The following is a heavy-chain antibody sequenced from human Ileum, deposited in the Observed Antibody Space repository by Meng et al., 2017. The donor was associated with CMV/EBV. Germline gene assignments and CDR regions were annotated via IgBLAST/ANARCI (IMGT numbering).Heavy chain of an antibody. CDR1: GYSFTSYG. D-gene: IGHD5-18*01. Sequence: QVQLVQSGSEWKEPGASVKVSCKTSGYSFTSYGINWVREAPGQRLEWMGWIDNNTGNPAYAQDFTGRFVFSLDTSVSTAYLQISSLRAEDTAVYYCTRGDGAHTAKYDFWGRGTLVTVSS. V-gene: IGHV7-4-1*02. J-gene: IGHJ4*02. CDR2: IDNNTGNP. CDR3: TRGDGAHTAKYDF.